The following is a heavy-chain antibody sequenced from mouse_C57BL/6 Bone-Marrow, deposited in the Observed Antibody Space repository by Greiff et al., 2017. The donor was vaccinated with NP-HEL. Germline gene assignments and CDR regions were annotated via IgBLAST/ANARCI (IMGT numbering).Heavy chain of an antibody. Sequence: QVQLQQPGAELVKPGASVKLSCKASGYTFTSYWMHWVKQRPGQGLEWIGMIHPNSGSTNYNEKFKSKATLTVDKSSSTAYMQLSSLTSEDSAVYYCARLGVLWLRRGYFDYWGQGTTLTVSS. CDR3: ARLGVLWLRRGYFDY. CDR2: IHPNSGST. J-gene: IGHJ2*01. D-gene: IGHD2-2*01. CDR1: GYTFTSYW. V-gene: IGHV1-64*01.